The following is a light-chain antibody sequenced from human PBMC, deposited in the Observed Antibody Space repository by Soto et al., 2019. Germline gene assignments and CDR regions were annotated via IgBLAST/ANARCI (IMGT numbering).Light chain of an antibody. CDR3: QQYHSYPYS. CDR2: KAS. V-gene: IGKV1-5*03. Sequence: DIQMTQSPSTLSASVGDRVTITCRASQSISTWLVWYQQKPGKAPNLLIYKASTLQGGVPSRFSGSGSGTEFTLTISSLQPDDFATYYCQQYHSYPYSFGQGTKLEIK. J-gene: IGKJ2*01. CDR1: QSISTW.